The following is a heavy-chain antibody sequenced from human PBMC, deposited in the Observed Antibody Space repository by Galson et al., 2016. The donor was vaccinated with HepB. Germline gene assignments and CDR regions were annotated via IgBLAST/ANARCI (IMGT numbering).Heavy chain of an antibody. J-gene: IGHJ6*03. Sequence: SETLSLTCFVSGGAISRYSWAWIRQPAGKGLEWIGRISPTSRTNYNPSLQSRTTMSIDTSKNQVTLNLRSVTAADTAVYYCARDRGSYPDFGDDYYMDVWGNGTTVTVSS. CDR2: ISPTSRT. V-gene: IGHV4-4*07. CDR1: GGAISRYS. D-gene: IGHD3/OR15-3a*01. CDR3: ARDRGSYPDFGDDYYMDV.